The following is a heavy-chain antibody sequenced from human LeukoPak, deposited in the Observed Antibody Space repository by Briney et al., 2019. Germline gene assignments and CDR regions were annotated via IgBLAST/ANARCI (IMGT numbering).Heavy chain of an antibody. CDR3: AKAGDSSGYLDY. J-gene: IGHJ4*02. Sequence: GGSLRLSCAASGFSFSNHGMHWVRQAPGKGLEWVAVISYDGSNKYLIDSVKGRFTISRDNSKNTLYLQMNSLRAEDTAVYYCAKAGDSSGYLDYWGQGTLVTASS. CDR1: GFSFSNHG. V-gene: IGHV3-30*18. CDR2: ISYDGSNK. D-gene: IGHD3-22*01.